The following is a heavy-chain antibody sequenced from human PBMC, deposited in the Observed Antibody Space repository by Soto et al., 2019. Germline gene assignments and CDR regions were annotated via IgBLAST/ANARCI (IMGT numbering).Heavy chain of an antibody. Sequence: GESLMLSCKGFGYRFTCYWLSLVRQTPGKGLEWVGRINHDNSYTHYSPSLHGHVTISADNSISTAYLQWSNLRASDTAIYYCAFFDTSFDFDFWGQGTLVTVSS. D-gene: IGHD3-9*01. CDR3: AFFDTSFDFDF. CDR1: GYRFTCYW. J-gene: IGHJ4*02. V-gene: IGHV5-10-1*01. CDR2: INHDNSYT.